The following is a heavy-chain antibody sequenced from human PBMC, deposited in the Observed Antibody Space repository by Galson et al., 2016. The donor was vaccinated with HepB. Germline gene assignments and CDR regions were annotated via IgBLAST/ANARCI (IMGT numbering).Heavy chain of an antibody. Sequence: SETLSLTCGVSGGSFNAYSWSWIRQSPGKGLEWIGEINHTGFTKYSPSLKSRVTISVDTSKNQFSLKLTSMTAADTAVYYCARVVVAATNWFDPWGQGTLVTVPS. CDR3: ARVVVAATNWFDP. D-gene: IGHD2-15*01. J-gene: IGHJ5*02. CDR2: INHTGFT. V-gene: IGHV4-34*01. CDR1: GGSFNAYS.